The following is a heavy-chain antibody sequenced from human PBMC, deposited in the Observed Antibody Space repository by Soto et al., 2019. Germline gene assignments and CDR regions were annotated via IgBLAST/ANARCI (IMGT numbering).Heavy chain of an antibody. CDR1: GYTFTSYD. V-gene: IGHV1-8*01. CDR3: ARGKGGVGYNWFDP. J-gene: IGHJ5*02. D-gene: IGHD1-26*01. CDR2: MNPNSGNT. Sequence: ASVKVSCKASGYTFTSYDINWVRQATGQGLEWMGWMNPNSGNTGYAQKFQGRVTMTRNTSIGTAYMELSSLRAEDTAVYYCARGKGGVGYNWFDPWGQGTLVTVSS.